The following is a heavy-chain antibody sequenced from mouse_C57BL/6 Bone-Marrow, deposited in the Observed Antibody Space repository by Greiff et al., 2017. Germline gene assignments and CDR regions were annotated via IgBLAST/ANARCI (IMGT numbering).Heavy chain of an antibody. J-gene: IGHJ4*01. CDR3: ASYGNYWAMDY. D-gene: IGHD2-1*01. V-gene: IGHV3-6*01. CDR2: ISYDGSN. Sequence: DVQLVESGPGLVKPSQSLSLTCSVTGYSITSGYYWNWIRQFPGNKLEWMGYISYDGSNNYNPSLKNRISITRDTSKNQFFLKLNSVTTEDTATYYCASYGNYWAMDYWGQGTSVTVSS. CDR1: GYSITSGYY.